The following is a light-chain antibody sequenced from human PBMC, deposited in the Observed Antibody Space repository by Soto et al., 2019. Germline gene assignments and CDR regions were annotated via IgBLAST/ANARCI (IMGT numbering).Light chain of an antibody. J-gene: IGLJ2*01. Sequence: QSALTQPPSASGSPGQSVTISCTGTSSDVGGYNYVSWYQQHPGKAPKLMIYEVTKRPSGAPDRFSGSKSGNTASLTVSGLQAEDEADYYCNSYAGTNNLGVFGGGTKLTVL. CDR3: NSYAGTNNLGV. CDR1: SSDVGGYNY. V-gene: IGLV2-8*01. CDR2: EVT.